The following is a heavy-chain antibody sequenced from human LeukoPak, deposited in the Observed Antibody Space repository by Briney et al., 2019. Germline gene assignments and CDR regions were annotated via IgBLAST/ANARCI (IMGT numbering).Heavy chain of an antibody. V-gene: IGHV3-74*01. CDR2: IASDGSST. J-gene: IGHJ4*02. D-gene: IGHD6-13*01. Sequence: SGGSLRLSCAASGFTFSSYWMNWVRQAPGKGLVWVSRIASDGSSTTYADSVKGRFSISRDNAKNTLYLQMNSLRAEDTAFYYCARIAATGTQDYWGQGILVTVSS. CDR3: ARIAATGTQDY. CDR1: GFTFSSYW.